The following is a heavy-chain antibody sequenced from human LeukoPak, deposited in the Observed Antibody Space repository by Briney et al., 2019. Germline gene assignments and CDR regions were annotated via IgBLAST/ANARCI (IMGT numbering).Heavy chain of an antibody. V-gene: IGHV3-21*01. CDR2: ISSSSSYI. D-gene: IGHD3-10*01. CDR1: GFTFSSYS. CDR3: ARAAYVWFGERPGSYYYYYGMDV. J-gene: IGHJ6*04. Sequence: GGSLRLSCAASGFTFSSYSMNWVRQAPGKGLEWVSSISSSSSYIYYADSVKGRFTISRDNAKNSLYLQMNSLRAEDTAVYYCARAAYVWFGERPGSYYYYYGMDVWGKGTTVTVSS.